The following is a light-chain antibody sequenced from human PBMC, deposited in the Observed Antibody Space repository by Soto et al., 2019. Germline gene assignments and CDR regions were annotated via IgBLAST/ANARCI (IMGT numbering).Light chain of an antibody. CDR3: QQFNSYPWT. J-gene: IGKJ1*01. CDR2: DAS. Sequence: AIQLTQSPSSLSASVGDRVTITCRASQGISSALAWYQQKPGKAPKLLIYDASSLGSGVTSRFSGSGSGTDFTLTISSLQPEDFATSYCQQFNSYPWTFGQGTKVEIK. V-gene: IGKV1-13*02. CDR1: QGISSA.